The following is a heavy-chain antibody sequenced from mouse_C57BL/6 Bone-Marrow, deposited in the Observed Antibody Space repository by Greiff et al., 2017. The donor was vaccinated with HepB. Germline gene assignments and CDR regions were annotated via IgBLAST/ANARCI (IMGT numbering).Heavy chain of an antibody. Sequence: EVQLQQSVAELVRPGASVKLSCTASGFNIKNTYMHWVKQRPEQGLEWIGRIDPANGNTKYAPKFQGKATITADTSSNTAYLHLTSLTSEDTAIYHCARYSNYVWYFDVWGTGTTVTVSS. V-gene: IGHV14-3*01. CDR3: ARYSNYVWYFDV. CDR1: GFNIKNTY. CDR2: IDPANGNT. J-gene: IGHJ1*03. D-gene: IGHD2-5*01.